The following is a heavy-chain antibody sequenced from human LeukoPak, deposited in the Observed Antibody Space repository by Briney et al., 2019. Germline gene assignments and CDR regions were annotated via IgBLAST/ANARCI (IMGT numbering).Heavy chain of an antibody. CDR3: ARGRSGGSCYDY. CDR2: IYLSDSDT. D-gene: IGHD2-15*01. J-gene: IGHJ4*02. V-gene: IGHV5-51*01. Sequence: AGESLKISCKGSGFIFPSYWIAWVRPMPGKGLEWMGIIYLSDSDTKYSPSFQGQVTFSADKSISTAYLQWSSLKASDTAMYYCARGRSGGSCYDYWGQGTLVTVSS. CDR1: GFIFPSYW.